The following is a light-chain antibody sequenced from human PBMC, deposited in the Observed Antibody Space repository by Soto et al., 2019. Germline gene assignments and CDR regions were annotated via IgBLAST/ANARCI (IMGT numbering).Light chain of an antibody. CDR3: HQYDNLHAWT. CDR1: QDISKY. Sequence: IQMPQSPSCLCASVGDRVAITCQASQDISKYLKWYQQKPXKPPKLLXXDASNLETGVPSRFSGSGSGTDFTFTISSLQPEDIATYYCHQYDNLHAWTFGQGTKVDIK. V-gene: IGKV1-33*01. J-gene: IGKJ1*01. CDR2: DAS.